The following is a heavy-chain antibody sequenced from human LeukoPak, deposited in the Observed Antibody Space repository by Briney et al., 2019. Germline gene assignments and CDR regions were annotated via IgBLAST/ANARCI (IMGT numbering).Heavy chain of an antibody. Sequence: SETLSLTCTVSGFSISSGHYWGWVRQPPGAGLGWIGSVYQSGTTYYNPSLKSRVTTSVDMSKNQFSLRLRPVTAADTAVYYCARIFIRNGYSSYFDCWGQGTLSPSPQ. V-gene: IGHV4-38-2*02. J-gene: IGHJ4*02. D-gene: IGHD5-18*01. CDR1: GFSISSGHY. CDR3: ARIFIRNGYSSYFDC. CDR2: VYQSGTT.